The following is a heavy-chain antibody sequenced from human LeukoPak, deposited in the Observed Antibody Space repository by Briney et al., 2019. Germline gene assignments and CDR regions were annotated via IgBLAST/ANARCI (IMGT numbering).Heavy chain of an antibody. J-gene: IGHJ4*02. D-gene: IGHD6-19*01. V-gene: IGHV3-9*01. CDR2: ISWNSGSI. CDR3: AKGHDGIAVAGTWFDY. CDR1: GFTFDDYA. Sequence: PGRSLRLSCAASGFTFDDYAMHWVWQAPGKGLEWVSGISWNSGSIGYADSVKGRFTISRDNAKNSLYLQMNSLRAEDTALYYCAKGHDGIAVAGTWFDYWGQGTLVTVSS.